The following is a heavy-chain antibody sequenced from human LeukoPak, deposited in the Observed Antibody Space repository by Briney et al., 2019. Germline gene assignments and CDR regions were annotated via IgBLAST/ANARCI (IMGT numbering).Heavy chain of an antibody. CDR2: IYYSGRT. CDR3: ARHKPTGSYPLEL. CDR1: GGSIRNNY. D-gene: IGHD3-10*01. J-gene: IGHJ4*02. Sequence: SETLSLTCTVSGGSIRNNYWNWIRQPPGKGLEWIGYIYYSGRTTYNPSLRSRLTISVDTSTSQLSLKLSSVTAADTAVYYCARHKPTGSYPLELWGQGTLVTVSS. V-gene: IGHV4-59*08.